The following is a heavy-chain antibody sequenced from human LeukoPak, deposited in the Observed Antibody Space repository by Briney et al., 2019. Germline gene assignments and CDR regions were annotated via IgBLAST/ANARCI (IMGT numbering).Heavy chain of an antibody. CDR1: GYTFTSYD. CDR2: MNPNSGNT. CDR3: ARESGLYGSGSRY. J-gene: IGHJ4*02. D-gene: IGHD3-10*01. V-gene: IGHV1-8*01. Sequence: ASVKVSCKASGYTFTSYDINWVRQAPGQGLEWMGWMNPNSGNTVYAQKFRGRVTMTRNPSISTAFMELSSLRSEDTAVYYCARESGLYGSGSRYWGQGTLVTVSS.